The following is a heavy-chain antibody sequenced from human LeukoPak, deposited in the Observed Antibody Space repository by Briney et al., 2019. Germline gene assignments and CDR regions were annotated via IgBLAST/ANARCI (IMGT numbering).Heavy chain of an antibody. J-gene: IGHJ4*02. CDR3: ARGRGFGVKRPRYYFDY. CDR1: GYTFTSYD. D-gene: IGHD3-10*01. CDR2: MNPNSGNT. Sequence: GASVKVSCKASGYTFTSYDINWVRQATGQGLEWMGWMNPNSGNTGYAQKFQGRVTMTRNTSISTAYMELSSLRSEDTAVYYCARGRGFGVKRPRYYFDYWGQGTLVTVSS. V-gene: IGHV1-8*01.